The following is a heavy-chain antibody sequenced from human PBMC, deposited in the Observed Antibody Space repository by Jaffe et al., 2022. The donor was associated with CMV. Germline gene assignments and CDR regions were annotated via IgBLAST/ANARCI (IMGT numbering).Heavy chain of an antibody. CDR1: GFTFSSYA. CDR2: ISGSGGST. CDR3: AKDIHPRHYYDSREYWYFDL. Sequence: EVQLVESGGGLVQPGGSLRLSCAASGFTFSSYAMSWVRQAPGKGLEWVSAISGSGGSTYYADSVKGRFTISRDNSKNTLYLQMNSLRAEDTAVYYCAKDIHPRHYYDSREYWYFDLWGRGTLVTVSS. V-gene: IGHV3-23*04. D-gene: IGHD3-22*01. J-gene: IGHJ2*01.